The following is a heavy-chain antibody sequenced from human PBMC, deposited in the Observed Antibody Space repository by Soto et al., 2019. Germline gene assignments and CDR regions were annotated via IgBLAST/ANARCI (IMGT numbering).Heavy chain of an antibody. CDR2: IYYSVST. Sequence: QVQLQESGPGLVKPSQNLSLTCTVSGGSISSGCYYWSWIRQHPGKVLEWIGYIYYSVSTYYNPSLKTRVTISVDTSKTPFSLTLSSVTAADTVVYYCARDVPGLAAADEYYFDYWGKGTLITVAS. V-gene: IGHV4-31*03. D-gene: IGHD6-13*01. CDR1: GGSISSGCYY. J-gene: IGHJ4*02. CDR3: ARDVPGLAAADEYYFDY.